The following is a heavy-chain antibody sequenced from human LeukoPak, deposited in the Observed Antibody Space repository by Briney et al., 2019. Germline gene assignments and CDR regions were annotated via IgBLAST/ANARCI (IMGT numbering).Heavy chain of an antibody. CDR2: TRNKANSYIT. D-gene: IGHD3-16*01. CDR1: GFTFSDHY. Sequence: GGSLRLSCAASGFTFSDHYMDWVRQAPGKGLEWVGRTRNKANSYITEYAASVKGRFTISRDDSKNTLYLQMNSLKTEDTAVYYCARGRGAFDYWGQGTLVTVSS. V-gene: IGHV3-72*01. J-gene: IGHJ4*02. CDR3: ARGRGAFDY.